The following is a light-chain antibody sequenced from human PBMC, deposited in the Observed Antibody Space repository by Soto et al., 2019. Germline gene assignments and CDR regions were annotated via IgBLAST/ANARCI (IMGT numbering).Light chain of an antibody. V-gene: IGKV1-5*01. J-gene: IGKJ1*01. Sequence: DIQMTQSPSTLSASVGDGVTITCRASQSISNRLAWYQQKPGEAPKYLIYDASTLDSGAPSRFSGSGSGTEFTLSISSLQPDDFATYYCQQHNSYPWTFGQGTKVEI. CDR3: QQHNSYPWT. CDR1: QSISNR. CDR2: DAS.